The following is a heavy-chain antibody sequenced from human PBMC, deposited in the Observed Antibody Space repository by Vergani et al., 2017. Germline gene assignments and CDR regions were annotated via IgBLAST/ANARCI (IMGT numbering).Heavy chain of an antibody. CDR2: IYYSGST. Sequence: QVQLQESGPGLVKPSQTLSLTCTVSGGSISSGGYYWSWIRQHPGKGLEWIGYIYYSGSTYYNPSLKSRVTISVDTSKNQFSRKLSSVTAADTAVYYCARRPANGITGTTKAFDIWGQGTMVTVSS. D-gene: IGHD1-7*01. CDR3: ARRPANGITGTTKAFDI. J-gene: IGHJ3*02. V-gene: IGHV4-31*03. CDR1: GGSISSGGYY.